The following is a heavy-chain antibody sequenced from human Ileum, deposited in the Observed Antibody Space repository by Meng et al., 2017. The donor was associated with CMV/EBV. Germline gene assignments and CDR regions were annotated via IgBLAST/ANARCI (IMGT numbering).Heavy chain of an antibody. CDR1: GGSISSGGFY. CDR3: ARTNYGDYNWFDP. J-gene: IGHJ5*02. V-gene: IGHV4-31*03. CDR2: IYYSGST. Sequence: QVQPQESGPGLLKPSHTLVLTCTDSGGSISSGGFYWSWIRKHPGKGLEWIGYIYYSGSTYYNPSLRSRVAISIDTSKNQFSLKLTSVTAADTAVYFCARTNYGDYNWFDPWGQGTLVTVSS. D-gene: IGHD4-17*01.